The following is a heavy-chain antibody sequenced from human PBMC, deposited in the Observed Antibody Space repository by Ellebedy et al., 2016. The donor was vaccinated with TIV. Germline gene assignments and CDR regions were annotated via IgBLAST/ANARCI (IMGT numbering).Heavy chain of an antibody. D-gene: IGHD3-10*01. V-gene: IGHV5-51*01. CDR1: GYTFPNYL. J-gene: IGHJ4*02. Sequence: GESLKISXKGSGYTFPNYLIAWVRQMPGKGLEWMGIVSPDDSSNKISPSFQGRVTISADESSSTAYLQWSSLKASDTAMYFCARLPYYYASGTYSPFDFWGQGTLVTVSS. CDR3: ARLPYYYASGTYSPFDF. CDR2: VSPDDSSN.